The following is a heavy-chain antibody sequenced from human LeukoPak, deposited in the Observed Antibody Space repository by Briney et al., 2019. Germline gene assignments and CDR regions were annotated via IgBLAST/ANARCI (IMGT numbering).Heavy chain of an antibody. D-gene: IGHD3-22*01. CDR1: GGTFSSYA. Sequence: SVKVSCKASGGTFSSYAISWVRQATGQGLEWMGRIIPIFGTANYAQKFQGRVTITTDESTSTAYMELSSLRSEDTAVYYCAREHYYDSSGYYWGAFDIWGQGTMVTVSS. J-gene: IGHJ3*02. V-gene: IGHV1-69*05. CDR3: AREHYYDSSGYYWGAFDI. CDR2: IIPIFGTA.